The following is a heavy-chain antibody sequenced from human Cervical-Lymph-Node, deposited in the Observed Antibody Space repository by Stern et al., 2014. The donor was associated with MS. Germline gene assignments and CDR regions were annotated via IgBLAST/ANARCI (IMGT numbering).Heavy chain of an antibody. J-gene: IGHJ4*02. CDR3: ARGDDKTSYDY. V-gene: IGHV1-18*01. CDR2: VSTYNGNT. CDR1: GYTFTNTG. Sequence: VQLVESGAEVKKPGASVKVSCKASGYTFTNTGINWVRLAPGQGPEWMGWVSTYNGNTKYAQKLRGRVPMTTDTSTSTAYMELRSLRSDDTAVYYCARGDDKTSYDYWGQGTLVTVSS. D-gene: IGHD1-1*01.